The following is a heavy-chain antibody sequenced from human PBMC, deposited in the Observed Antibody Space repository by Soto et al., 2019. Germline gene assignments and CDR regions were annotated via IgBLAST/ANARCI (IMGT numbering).Heavy chain of an antibody. D-gene: IGHD3-22*01. Sequence: ASVKVSCKASGGTFSSYAISWVRQAPGQGLEWMGGIIPIFGTANYAQKFQGRVTITADESTSTAYMELSSLRSEDTAVYYCATWYYYDSSGYSEPGFSYFDYWGQGTLVTVSP. CDR3: ATWYYYDSSGYSEPGFSYFDY. CDR1: GGTFSSYA. J-gene: IGHJ4*02. V-gene: IGHV1-69*13. CDR2: IIPIFGTA.